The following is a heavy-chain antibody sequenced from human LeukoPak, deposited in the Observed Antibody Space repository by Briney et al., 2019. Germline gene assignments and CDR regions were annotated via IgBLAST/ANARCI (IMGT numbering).Heavy chain of an antibody. CDR1: GYTFTDYY. J-gene: IGHJ6*02. D-gene: IGHD4-17*01. V-gene: IGHV1-2*02. CDR3: AKNGDYGYAMDV. Sequence: GASAKVSCKASGYTFTDYYIHWVRQAPGQGLEWVGSFNPYSGASKYAQKLQGRVTMTGDTSISTAYLQLGRVIGDDTAVYYCAKNGDYGYAMDVWGQGTTVTVSS. CDR2: FNPYSGAS.